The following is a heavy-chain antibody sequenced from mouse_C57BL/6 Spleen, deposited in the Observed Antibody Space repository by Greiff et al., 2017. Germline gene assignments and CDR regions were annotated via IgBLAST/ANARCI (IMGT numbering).Heavy chain of an antibody. CDR3: ARATVVATDAMDY. CDR2: INPSNGGT. CDR1: GYTFTSYW. Sequence: VQLQQPGTELVKPGASVKLSCKASGYTFTSYWMHWVKQRPGQGLEWIGNINPSNGGTNYNEKFKRKATLTVDKSSSAAYMQLSSLTSEDSAVYYCARATVVATDAMDYWGQGTSVTVSS. V-gene: IGHV1-53*01. D-gene: IGHD1-1*01. J-gene: IGHJ4*01.